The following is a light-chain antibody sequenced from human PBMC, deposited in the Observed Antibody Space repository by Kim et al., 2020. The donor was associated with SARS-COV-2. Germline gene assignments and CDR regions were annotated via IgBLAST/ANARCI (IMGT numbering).Light chain of an antibody. Sequence: DIQMTQSPSTLSASIGDRVTITCRASQSISNWLAWYQQKPGKAPKLLIYRASTLESGVPSRFSGSGSGTEFTLAISGLQPDDFATYYCQQYHSSWWTFGQGTKVDIK. V-gene: IGKV1-5*03. CDR1: QSISNW. J-gene: IGKJ1*01. CDR3: QQYHSSWWT. CDR2: RAS.